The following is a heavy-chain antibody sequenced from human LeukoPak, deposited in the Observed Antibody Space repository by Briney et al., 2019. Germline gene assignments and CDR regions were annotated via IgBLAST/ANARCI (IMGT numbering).Heavy chain of an antibody. CDR1: GLPFRVYA. CDR2: ISGRGGST. J-gene: IGHJ6*03. V-gene: IGHV3-23*01. CDR3: AKDGDTDTAMYHNYMDV. D-gene: IGHD5-18*01. Sequence: GGSLRLSRAASGLPFRVYAMSGARDASGKGLECGSPISGRGGSTFYAESLKQRYTISRDISTNKLHVTMHSLIAGDTAVLHCAKDGDTDTAMYHNYMDVWSKGTTVTVSS.